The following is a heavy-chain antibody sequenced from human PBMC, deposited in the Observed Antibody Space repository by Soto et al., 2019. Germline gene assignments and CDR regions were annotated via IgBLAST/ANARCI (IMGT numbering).Heavy chain of an antibody. D-gene: IGHD3-10*01. Sequence: QVQLQESGPGLVKPSETLSLTCTVSGGSISSYYWSWIRQPPGKGLECIGYIYYSGSTNYNPSLTSRVTISVDTSKNQFSLKLSSVTAADTAVYYCARVWGGAFDIWGQGTMVTVSS. CDR2: IYYSGST. CDR3: ARVWGGAFDI. J-gene: IGHJ3*02. CDR1: GGSISSYY. V-gene: IGHV4-59*01.